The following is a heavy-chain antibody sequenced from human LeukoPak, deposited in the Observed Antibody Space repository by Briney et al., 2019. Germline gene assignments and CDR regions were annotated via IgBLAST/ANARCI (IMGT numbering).Heavy chain of an antibody. Sequence: PGGSLRLSCAVSGFTFSSYAMHWVRQAPGKGLEWVAVISYDGSNKYYADSVKGRFTISRDNSKNTLYLQMNSLRAEDTAVYYCARVGRYYDFWSGYSTYYYYYYGMDVWGQGTTVTVSS. CDR2: ISYDGSNK. CDR1: GFTFSSYA. D-gene: IGHD3-3*01. CDR3: ARVGRYYDFWSGYSTYYYYYYGMDV. J-gene: IGHJ6*02. V-gene: IGHV3-30-3*01.